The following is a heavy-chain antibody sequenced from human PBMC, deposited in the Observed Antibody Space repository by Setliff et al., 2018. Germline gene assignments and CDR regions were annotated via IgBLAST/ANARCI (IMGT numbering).Heavy chain of an antibody. Sequence: GGSLRLSCAASGFTFSAYGMSWVRQAPGKGLEWVSAISGSGGSTYYADSVKGRFTISRDNSKNTLYLQMNSLSAEDTAVYYCAKDGIALMVYAILADCWGQGTLVTVSS. CDR1: GFTFSAYG. V-gene: IGHV3-23*01. J-gene: IGHJ4*02. D-gene: IGHD2-8*01. CDR2: ISGSGGST. CDR3: AKDGIALMVYAILADC.